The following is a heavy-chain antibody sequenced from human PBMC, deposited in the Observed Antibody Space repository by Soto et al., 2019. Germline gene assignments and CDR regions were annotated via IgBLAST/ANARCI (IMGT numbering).Heavy chain of an antibody. CDR1: GFTFSSCA. CDR2: IIDSGTST. CDR3: AKGRSYYYYYGVDV. Sequence: GGSLRLSCAASGFTFSSCAMGWVRQAPGKGLEWVSDIIDSGTSTYYADSVQGRFTISRDNSKSTLYLQMNSLRAEDTALYYCAKGRSYYYYYGVDVWGQGTTVTVSS. J-gene: IGHJ6*02. V-gene: IGHV3-23*01.